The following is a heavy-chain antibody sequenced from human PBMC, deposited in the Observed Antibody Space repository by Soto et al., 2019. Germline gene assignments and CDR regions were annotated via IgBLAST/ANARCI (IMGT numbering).Heavy chain of an antibody. Sequence: QVQLQESGPGLVKPSQTLSLTCSVSGDSISSGGHYWGWIRQHPGKGLEWIGYISYSGITYYAPSLGSRLTISVDTSRNQFSLKLTSVTAADTAVYYCGRVGHYDAYGRTWIDYWGQGTLVTVSS. CDR3: GRVGHYDAYGRTWIDY. CDR2: ISYSGIT. D-gene: IGHD3-3*01. V-gene: IGHV4-31*03. CDR1: GDSISSGGHY. J-gene: IGHJ4*02.